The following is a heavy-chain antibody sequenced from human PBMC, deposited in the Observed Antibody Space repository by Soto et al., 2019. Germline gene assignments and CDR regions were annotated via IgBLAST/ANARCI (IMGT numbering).Heavy chain of an antibody. D-gene: IGHD3-10*01. CDR1: GGSIRGYY. V-gene: IGHV4-34*01. CDR3: ARGRYSYEAIYYKFYYYALDV. Sequence: LSLTCGVYGGSIRGYYWSWIRQSPGKGLEWIGDINDNGGTNYNPSLKSRVTTSLDTSKKQVSLMVSSVTAADTAVYYCARGRYSYEAIYYKFYYYALDVWGQGTTVTVYS. CDR2: INDNGGT. J-gene: IGHJ6*02.